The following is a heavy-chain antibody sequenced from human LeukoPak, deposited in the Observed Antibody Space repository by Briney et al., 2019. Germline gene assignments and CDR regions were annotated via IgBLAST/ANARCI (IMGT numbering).Heavy chain of an antibody. CDR2: IYYSGNT. CDR1: GASIRSNYY. D-gene: IGHD5-24*01. Sequence: SETLSLTCTVSGASIRSNYYWSWIRQPPGKGLEWIGYIYYSGNTNYNPSLKSRVAISVDTSKNQFSLKLSSVTAADTAVYYCARVEMATIIDYWGQGTLVTVSS. CDR3: ARVEMATIIDY. V-gene: IGHV4-59*01. J-gene: IGHJ4*02.